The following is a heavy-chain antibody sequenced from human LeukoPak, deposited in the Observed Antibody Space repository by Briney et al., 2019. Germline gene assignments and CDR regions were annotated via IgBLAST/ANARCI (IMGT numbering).Heavy chain of an antibody. CDR2: INHSGST. Sequence: SETLSLTCAVYGGSFSGYYWSWIRQPPGKGLEWIGEINHSGSTNYNPSLKSRVTISVDTSKNQFSLKLSSVTAADTAVYYCARGGNYYYYYYGMDVWGQGTTVTVSS. CDR3: ARGGNYYYYYYGMDV. CDR1: GGSFSGYY. J-gene: IGHJ6*02. V-gene: IGHV4-34*01.